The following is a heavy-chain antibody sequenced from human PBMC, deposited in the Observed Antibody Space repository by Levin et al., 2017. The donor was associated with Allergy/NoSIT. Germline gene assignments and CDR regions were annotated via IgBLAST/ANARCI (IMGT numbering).Heavy chain of an antibody. CDR3: ARVAGYSYGNYFDY. V-gene: IGHV4-30-2*01. CDR2: IYLSGST. D-gene: IGHD5-18*01. J-gene: IGHJ4*02. CDR1: GGSISSGGYS. Sequence: SETLSLTCAVSGGSISSGGYSWSWIRQPPGKGLEWIGNIYLSGSTNDNPSLKSRVTMSVDRSKNQFSLKLSYVTAADTAVYYCARVAGYSYGNYFDYGGPGTLATVSS.